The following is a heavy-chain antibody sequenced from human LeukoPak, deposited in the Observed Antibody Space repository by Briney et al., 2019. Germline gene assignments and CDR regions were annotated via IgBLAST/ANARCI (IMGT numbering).Heavy chain of an antibody. V-gene: IGHV3-74*03. D-gene: IGHD3-10*01. CDR3: ARGKAGVDTNWYFDL. J-gene: IGHJ2*01. CDR2: INSDGSST. CDR1: GFTFSSYW. Sequence: PGGSLRLSCAASGFTFSSYWMHWVRQAPGKGLVLVSHINSDGSSTTYADSVKGRFTISRDNAKNTLYLQMNSLRAEDTTVYYCARGKAGVDTNWYFDLWGRGTLVTVSS.